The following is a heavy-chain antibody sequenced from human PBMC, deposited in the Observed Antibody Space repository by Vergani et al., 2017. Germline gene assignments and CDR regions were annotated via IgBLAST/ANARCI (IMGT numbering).Heavy chain of an antibody. CDR1: GGSFSGYY. V-gene: IGHV4-34*01. J-gene: IGHJ5*02. CDR3: ARRRGVRYFEPIGWFDP. D-gene: IGHD3-9*01. CDR2: INHSGST. Sequence: QVQLQQWGAGLLKPSETLSLTCAVYGGSFSGYYWSWIRQPPGKGLEWMGEINHSGSTNYNPSIKSRVTISVDTSKNQFSLKLSSVTAADTAVYYCARRRGVRYFEPIGWFDPWGQGTLVTVSS.